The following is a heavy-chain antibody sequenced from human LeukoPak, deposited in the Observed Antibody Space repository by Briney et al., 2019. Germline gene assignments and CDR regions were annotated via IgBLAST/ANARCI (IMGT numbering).Heavy chain of an antibody. CDR1: GYTFTGYY. CDR2: INPNSGGT. Sequence: GASVKVTCKASGYTFTGYYMHWVRQAPGQGLESMGWINPNSGGTNYAQKVQGRVTMTRDTSISTAYMELSRLRSDDTAVYYCARSINLWFGELNWFDPWGQGTLVTVSS. D-gene: IGHD3-10*01. V-gene: IGHV1-2*02. CDR3: ARSINLWFGELNWFDP. J-gene: IGHJ5*02.